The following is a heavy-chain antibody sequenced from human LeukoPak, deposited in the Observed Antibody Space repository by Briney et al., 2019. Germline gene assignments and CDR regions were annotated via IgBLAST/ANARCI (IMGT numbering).Heavy chain of an antibody. CDR3: ARVAAGYSVNYFDY. CDR2: ISTGSSTT. V-gene: IGHV3-48*02. CDR1: GFIFSDSA. J-gene: IGHJ4*02. D-gene: IGHD4-23*01. Sequence: GGSLTLSCAASGFIFSDSAMNWVRQAPGKGLEWVSYISTGSSTTYYADSVKGRFTISRDNVENSLYLQMNSLRDEDTAVYYCARVAAGYSVNYFDYWGQGTLVTVSS.